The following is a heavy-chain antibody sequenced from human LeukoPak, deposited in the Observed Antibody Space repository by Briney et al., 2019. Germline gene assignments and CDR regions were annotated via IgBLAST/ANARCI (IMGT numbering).Heavy chain of an antibody. Sequence: SVPETFQACGYTFISYVFSGVGQARGQGLEWMGWISSYNGNTNNPQRLQERVTMTTGTYTSKAYLELRSMRSDDTAVYYCARGLRIAAAGGVFDYWGQGTLVTVSS. CDR1: GYTFISYV. CDR2: ISSYNGNT. V-gene: IGHV1-18*04. D-gene: IGHD6-25*01. J-gene: IGHJ4*02. CDR3: ARGLRIAAAGGVFDY.